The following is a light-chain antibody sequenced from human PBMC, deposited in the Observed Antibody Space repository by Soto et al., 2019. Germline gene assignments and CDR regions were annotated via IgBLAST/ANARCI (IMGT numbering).Light chain of an antibody. J-gene: IGLJ1*01. CDR3: CSYVGRSTSYV. CDR1: SSDVGSYHL. CDR2: EGS. V-gene: IGLV2-23*01. Sequence: QSALTQPASVSGSPGQSITISCTGTSSDVGSYHLVSWYQQHPGKAPKLMIYEGSKRPSGVSNRFSGSKSGNTASLTISGLEAEDEADYYCCSYVGRSTSYVFGTGTKLTVL.